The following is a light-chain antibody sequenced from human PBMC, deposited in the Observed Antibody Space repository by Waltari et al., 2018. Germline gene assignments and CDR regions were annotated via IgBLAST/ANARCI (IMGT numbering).Light chain of an antibody. Sequence: DIVMTQSPDSLAVSLGERATIGCKSSQSVLYSSTNKNYLAWYQQKPGQPPKLLIYWASTRESWVPDRFSGSGSGTDFTLTVSSLQAEDVAVYYCQQYYTTPYTIGQGTKLEIK. CDR2: WAS. CDR1: QSVLYSSTNKNY. V-gene: IGKV4-1*01. CDR3: QQYYTTPYT. J-gene: IGKJ2*01.